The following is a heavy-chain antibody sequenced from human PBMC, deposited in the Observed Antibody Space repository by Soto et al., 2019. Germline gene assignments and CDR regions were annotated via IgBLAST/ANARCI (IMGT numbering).Heavy chain of an antibody. J-gene: IGHJ4*02. CDR3: AKQSLVDEFDY. V-gene: IGHV5-51*01. Sequence: GESLKISCQTSGYIFSTYWVGWVRQMPGKGLEWMGIIYPDDSDSIYSPSFQGQVTMSADKSTSTVYLHWSSLRASDTAMYYCAKQSLVDEFDYWGQGTLVTVS. D-gene: IGHD1-26*01. CDR2: IYPDDSDS. CDR1: GYIFSTYW.